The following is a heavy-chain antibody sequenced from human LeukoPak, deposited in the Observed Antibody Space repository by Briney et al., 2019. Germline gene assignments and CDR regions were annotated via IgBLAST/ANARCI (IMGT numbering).Heavy chain of an antibody. CDR2: ISAYNGNT. D-gene: IGHD6-19*01. V-gene: IGHV1-18*01. J-gene: IGHJ4*02. CDR3: ARDLSPRSGWWGEGFDY. Sequence: GASVKVSCKASGYTFTSYGISWVRQAPGQGLEWMGWISAYNGNTNYAQKLQGRVTMTTDTSTSTAYMELRSLRSDDTAVYYCARDLSPRSGWWGEGFDYWGQGTLVTVSS. CDR1: GYTFTSYG.